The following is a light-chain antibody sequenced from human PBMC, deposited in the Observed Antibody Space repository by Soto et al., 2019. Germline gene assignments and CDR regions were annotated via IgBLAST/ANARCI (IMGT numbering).Light chain of an antibody. Sequence: EMLLTQSLGTLSLSPGEKATLSCRASQSVSSNYLAWYQQKNGQAPRLLIYDVSTRATGIPTRFSGSGYGTEFNLTISSLQSEDFAAYYCQQYNNWPLTFGGGTKVDIK. CDR1: QSVSSN. CDR3: QQYNNWPLT. J-gene: IGKJ4*01. V-gene: IGKV3D-15*01. CDR2: DVS.